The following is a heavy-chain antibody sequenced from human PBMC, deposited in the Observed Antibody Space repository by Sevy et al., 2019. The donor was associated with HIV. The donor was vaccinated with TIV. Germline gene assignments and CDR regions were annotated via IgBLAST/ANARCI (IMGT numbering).Heavy chain of an antibody. J-gene: IGHJ6*02. V-gene: IGHV5-51*01. CDR1: GYSFTSYW. CDR2: IYPGDSDT. Sequence: GESLKISCKGSGYSFTSYWIGWVRQMPGKGLEWMGIIYPGDSDTRYSPSFQGQVTISADKSINTAYLQWSSLKASDTAMYYCARQAHPNYYYYGMDVWGQGTTVTVSS. CDR3: ARQAHPNYYYYGMDV.